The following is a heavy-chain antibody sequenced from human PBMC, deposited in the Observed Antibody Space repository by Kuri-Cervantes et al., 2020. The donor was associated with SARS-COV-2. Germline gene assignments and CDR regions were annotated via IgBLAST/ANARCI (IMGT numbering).Heavy chain of an antibody. J-gene: IGHJ4*02. Sequence: GESLKISCAASGFTFDDYGMSWVRQAPGKGLEWVSGINWNGGSTGYADSVKGRFTISRDNAKNSLYLQMNSLRAEDTAVYYCARAGYSGSWAPGAFDYWGQGTLVTVSS. CDR2: INWNGGST. D-gene: IGHD6-13*01. V-gene: IGHV3-20*04. CDR1: GFTFDDYG. CDR3: ARAGYSGSWAPGAFDY.